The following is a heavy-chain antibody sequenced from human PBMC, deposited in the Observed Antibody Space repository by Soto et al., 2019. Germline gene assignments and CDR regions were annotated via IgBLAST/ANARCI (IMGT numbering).Heavy chain of an antibody. J-gene: IGHJ6*03. D-gene: IGHD3-16*01. V-gene: IGHV3-23*01. CDR1: GFTFSSYA. Sequence: GGSLRLSCAASGFTFSSYAMSWVRQAPGKGLEWVSAISGSGGSTYYADSVKGRFTISRDNSKNTLYLQMNSLRAEDTAVYYCAKGGLDPSQRYYYYYMDVWGKGTTVTVSS. CDR3: AKGGLDPSQRYYYYYMDV. CDR2: ISGSGGST.